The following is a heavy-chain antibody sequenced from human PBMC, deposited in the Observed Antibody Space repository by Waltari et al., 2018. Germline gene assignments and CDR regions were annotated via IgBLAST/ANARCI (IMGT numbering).Heavy chain of an antibody. V-gene: IGHV4-59*01. D-gene: IGHD6-19*01. J-gene: IGHJ3*02. CDR3: ARNRAVAGTSSDAFDI. CDR1: GGSISSYY. CDR2: IYYSGST. Sequence: QVQLQESGPGLVKPSETLSLTCTVSGGSISSYYWSWIRQPPGKGLEWIGYIYYSGSTNYNPSLKSRVTISVDTSKNQFSLKLSSVTAADTAVYYCARNRAVAGTSSDAFDIWGQGTMVTVSS.